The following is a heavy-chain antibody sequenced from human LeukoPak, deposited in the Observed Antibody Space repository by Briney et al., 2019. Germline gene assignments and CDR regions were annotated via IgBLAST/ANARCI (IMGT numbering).Heavy chain of an antibody. Sequence: GGSLRLSCAASGYTVSSNYMSWVRQAPGKGLEWVSVIYSGGSTYYADSVKGRFTISRDNSKNTLYLQMNSLRAEDTAVYYCARTSPWCSSTSCFQAFDIWGQGTMVTVSS. CDR1: GYTVSSNY. D-gene: IGHD2-2*01. CDR3: ARTSPWCSSTSCFQAFDI. J-gene: IGHJ3*02. V-gene: IGHV3-53*01. CDR2: IYSGGST.